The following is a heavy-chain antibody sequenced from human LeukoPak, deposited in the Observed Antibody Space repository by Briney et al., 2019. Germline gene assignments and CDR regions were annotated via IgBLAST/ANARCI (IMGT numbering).Heavy chain of an antibody. CDR3: ARGPPPDFDC. V-gene: IGHV4-39*07. J-gene: IGHJ4*02. CDR1: GGSISSSSYY. CDR2: IYYSGST. Sequence: PSETLSLTCTVSGGSISSSSYYWGWIRQPPGKGLEWIGSIYYSGSTNYNPSLKSRVTISVDTSKNQFSLKLSSVTAADTAVYYCARGPPPDFDCWGQGTLVTVSS.